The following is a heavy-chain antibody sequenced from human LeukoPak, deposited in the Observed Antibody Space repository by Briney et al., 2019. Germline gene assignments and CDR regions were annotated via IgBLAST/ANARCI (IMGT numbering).Heavy chain of an antibody. CDR3: ARQSGDQSSAWYFDA. CDR2: INHSGST. D-gene: IGHD6-19*01. J-gene: IGHJ4*02. V-gene: IGHV4-34*01. Sequence: SETLSLTCAMSGGSFNGYYWTWIRQPPGKGLEWIGDINHSGSTNYNPSLKSRVTISVDTSKNHFSLKFSSVTAADTALYYCARQSGDQSSAWYFDAWGQGTLVTVSS. CDR1: GGSFNGYY.